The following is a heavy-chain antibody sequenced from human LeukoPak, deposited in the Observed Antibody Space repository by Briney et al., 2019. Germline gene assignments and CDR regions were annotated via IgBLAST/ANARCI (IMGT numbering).Heavy chain of an antibody. CDR1: GFTFSSYA. V-gene: IGHV3-30-3*01. CDR2: ISYDGSNK. J-gene: IGHJ3*02. CDR3: ARSVGATHAFDI. Sequence: GGSLRLSCAASGFTFSSYAMHWVRQAPGKGLEWVAVISYDGSNKYYADSVKGRFTISRDNSKNTLYLQMNSLRAEDTAVYYCARSVGATHAFDIWGQGTMVTVSS. D-gene: IGHD1-26*01.